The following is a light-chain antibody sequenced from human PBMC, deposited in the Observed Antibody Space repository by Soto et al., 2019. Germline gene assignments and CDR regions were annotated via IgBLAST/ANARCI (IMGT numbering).Light chain of an antibody. V-gene: IGLV2-14*01. CDR2: DVS. CDR3: SSYTSSNTPV. Sequence: QSVLTQPDSVSGSPGQSITISCTGTSSDVGGYNYVSWYQQHPGKAPKLMIYDVSNRPSGVSNRFSGSKSGNTASLTISGLQAEDEADYYCSSYTSSNTPVFGTGTKVTVL. CDR1: SSDVGGYNY. J-gene: IGLJ1*01.